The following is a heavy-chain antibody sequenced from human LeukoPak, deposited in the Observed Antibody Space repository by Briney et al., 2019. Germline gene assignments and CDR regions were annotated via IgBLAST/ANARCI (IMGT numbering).Heavy chain of an antibody. Sequence: GGSLRLSCAASGFIFSSYWMHWVRHAPGKGLEWVSSISSSSSYIYYVDSVKGRFTISRDNAKNSLYLQMNSLRAEDTAVYYCARDVRYYDILTANYYYYMDVWGKGTTVTVSS. CDR2: ISSSSSYI. D-gene: IGHD3-9*01. V-gene: IGHV3-21*01. CDR3: ARDVRYYDILTANYYYYMDV. J-gene: IGHJ6*03. CDR1: GFIFSSYW.